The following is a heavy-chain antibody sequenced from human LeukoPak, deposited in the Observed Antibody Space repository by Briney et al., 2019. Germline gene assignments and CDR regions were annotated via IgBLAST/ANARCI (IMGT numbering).Heavy chain of an antibody. Sequence: PGGSLRLSCAASGFTFSSYEMNWVRQAPGKGLEWVSYISSSGSTIYYADSVKGRFTISRDNAKNSLYLQMNSLRAEDTAVYYCASDYYDILTGYADFDYWGQGTLVTVSS. CDR3: ASDYYDILTGYADFDY. CDR2: ISSSGSTI. J-gene: IGHJ4*02. D-gene: IGHD3-9*01. CDR1: GFTFSSYE. V-gene: IGHV3-48*03.